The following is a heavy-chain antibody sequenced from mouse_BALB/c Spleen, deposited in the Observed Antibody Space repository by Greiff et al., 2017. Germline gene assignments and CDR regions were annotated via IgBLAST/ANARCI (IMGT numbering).Heavy chain of an antibody. V-gene: IGHV5-17*02. CDR2: ISSGSSTI. CDR1: GFTFSSFG. J-gene: IGHJ4*01. Sequence: EVQRVESGGGLVQPGGSRKLSCAASGFTFSSFGMHWVRQAPEKGLEWVAYISSGSSTIYYADTVKGRFTISRDNPENTLFLQMTSLTSADTAMYYGARCQGMDYWGQGTSVTVSS. CDR3: ARCQGMDY. D-gene: IGHD6-1*01.